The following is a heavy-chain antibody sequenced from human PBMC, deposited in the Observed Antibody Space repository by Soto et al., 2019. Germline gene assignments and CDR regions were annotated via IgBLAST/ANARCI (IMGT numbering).Heavy chain of an antibody. J-gene: IGHJ4*02. Sequence: EVQLVESGGGLVQPGGSLRLSCAAFGFTFSSYAMHWVRQAPGKGLEYVSAISSNGGSTYYANSVKGRFTISRDNSKNTLYLQMGSLRAEDMAVYYCARGTGRYYDILTGYYNESPFDYWGQGTLVTVSS. CDR2: ISSNGGST. V-gene: IGHV3-64*01. D-gene: IGHD3-9*01. CDR1: GFTFSSYA. CDR3: ARGTGRYYDILTGYYNESPFDY.